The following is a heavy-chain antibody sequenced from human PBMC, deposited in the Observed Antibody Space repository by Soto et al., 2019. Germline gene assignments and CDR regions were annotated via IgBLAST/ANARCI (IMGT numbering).Heavy chain of an antibody. CDR2: ISPIFGTA. CDR3: ARDGGRHSGGIDY. CDR1: GGTFSSYS. Sequence: QVQLVQSGAEVKKPGSSVKVSCKASGGTFSSYSINWVRQAPGQGLEWMGEISPIFGTANYAQKFQGRVTITADESTSTAYMALSSLRSEDTAVYYCARDGGRHSGGIDYWGQGTLVTVPS. D-gene: IGHD1-26*01. V-gene: IGHV1-69*01. J-gene: IGHJ4*02.